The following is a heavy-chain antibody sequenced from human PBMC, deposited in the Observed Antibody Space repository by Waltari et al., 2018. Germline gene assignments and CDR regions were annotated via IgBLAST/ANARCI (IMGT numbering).Heavy chain of an antibody. V-gene: IGHV4-61*09. CDR2: IYTSGST. Sequence: QVQLQESGPGLVKPSQTLSLTCTVSGGSISSGSYYWSWIRQPAGKGLEWIGYIYTSGSTNYNPSLKMRVPISVDTSKNQFSLKLSAVTAADTAVYYCARNKGVGATPDYWGQGTLVTVSS. D-gene: IGHD1-26*01. CDR3: ARNKGVGATPDY. CDR1: GGSISSGSYY. J-gene: IGHJ4*02.